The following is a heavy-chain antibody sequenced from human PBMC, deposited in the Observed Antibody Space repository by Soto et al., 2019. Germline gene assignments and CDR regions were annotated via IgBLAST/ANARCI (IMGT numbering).Heavy chain of an antibody. CDR1: GFTFTSSA. V-gene: IGHV1-58*02. CDR3: AAGGSGSYYPDYYYYYMDV. J-gene: IGHJ6*03. D-gene: IGHD3-10*01. CDR2: IVVGSGNT. Sequence: SVKVSCKASGFTFTSSAMQWVRQARGQRLEWIGWIVVGSGNTNYAQKFRERVTITRDMSTSTAYMELSSLRSEDTAVYYCAAGGSGSYYPDYYYYYMDVWGKGTTVTISS.